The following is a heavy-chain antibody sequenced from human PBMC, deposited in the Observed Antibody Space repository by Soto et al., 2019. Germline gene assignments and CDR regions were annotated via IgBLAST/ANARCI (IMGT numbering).Heavy chain of an antibody. V-gene: IGHV4-59*01. CDR3: ARDGGYCSSTSCYTRGYYGMDV. CDR1: GGSISSYY. CDR2: IYYSGST. J-gene: IGHJ6*02. Sequence: SETLSLTCTVSGGSISSYYWSWIRQPPGKGLEWIGYIYYSGSTNYNPSLKSRVTISVDTSKNQFSLKLSSVTAADTAVYYCARDGGYCSSTSCYTRGYYGMDVWGQGTTVTVSS. D-gene: IGHD2-2*02.